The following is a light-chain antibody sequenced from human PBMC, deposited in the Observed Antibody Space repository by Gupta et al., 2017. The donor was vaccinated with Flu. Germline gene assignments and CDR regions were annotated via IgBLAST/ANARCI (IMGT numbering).Light chain of an antibody. CDR3: LHGVRVPLT. Sequence: DIQMTQSPSSLSASVGDRVTITCRASQSVSGYVNWYQQRPGKAPKLLISDGSNLKSGVPSTFSGSGSGTDFTLTISKLQPEDSATYYCLHGVRVPLTFGRGTTVDIK. V-gene: IGKV1-39*01. CDR1: QSVSGY. CDR2: DGS. J-gene: IGKJ4*01.